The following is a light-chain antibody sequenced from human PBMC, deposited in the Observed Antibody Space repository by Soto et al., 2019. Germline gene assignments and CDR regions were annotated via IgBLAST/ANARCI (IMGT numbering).Light chain of an antibody. Sequence: DTQMTQSPSTLSASVGDRVAITCRASQSINNWLAWYQQKPGKAPNLLIHRASTLQSGVPSRFSGSGSGTEFTLTISSLPPDDFATYYCQHYNQFPYTFGQGTKVETK. V-gene: IGKV1-5*03. CDR2: RAS. CDR1: QSINNW. CDR3: QHYNQFPYT. J-gene: IGKJ2*01.